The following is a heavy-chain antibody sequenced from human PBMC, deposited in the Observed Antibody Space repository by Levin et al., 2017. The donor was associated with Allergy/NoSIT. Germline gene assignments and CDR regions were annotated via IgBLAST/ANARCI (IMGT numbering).Heavy chain of an antibody. CDR3: ARGYNYGMDV. CDR2: ISYDGSNK. J-gene: IGHJ6*02. V-gene: IGHV3-30*03. CDR1: GFSFSNYG. Sequence: SCVVSGFSFSNYGMHWVRQAPGKGLEWVAVISYDGSNKYYADSVKGRFTISRDNSKNTLYLQVNRLRVEDTAVYYCARGYNYGMDVWGQGTTVTASS.